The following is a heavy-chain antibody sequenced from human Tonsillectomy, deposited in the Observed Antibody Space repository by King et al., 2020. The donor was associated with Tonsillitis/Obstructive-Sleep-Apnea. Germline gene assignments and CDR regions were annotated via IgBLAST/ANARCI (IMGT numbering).Heavy chain of an antibody. CDR1: GFTFSDYF. J-gene: IGHJ4*02. V-gene: IGHV3-11*05. Sequence: VQLVESGGGLVKPGGSLRLSCAASGFTFSDYFMTWIRQAPGKGLEWFSYISSGSSYTNYADSVKGRFTISRDKAKNSLFLQRNSLRAEDTAVYYCARVRCSSTSCHLLVDYWGQGTLVTVSS. CDR3: ARVRCSSTSCHLLVDY. D-gene: IGHD2-2*01. CDR2: ISSGSSYT.